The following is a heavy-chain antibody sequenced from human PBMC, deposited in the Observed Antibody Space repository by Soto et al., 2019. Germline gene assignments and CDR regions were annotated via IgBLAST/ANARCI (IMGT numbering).Heavy chain of an antibody. V-gene: IGHV4-39*01. J-gene: IGHJ6*03. Sequence: SETLSLTCTVSGGSISSSSYYWGWIRQPPGKGLEWIGSIYYSGSTYYNPSLKSRVTISVDTSKNQFSLKLSSVTAADTAVYYCARHYRQGLYYYGSGSPSNYYMDVWGKGTTVTVSS. CDR1: GGSISSSSYY. CDR2: IYYSGST. CDR3: ARHYRQGLYYYGSGSPSNYYMDV. D-gene: IGHD3-10*01.